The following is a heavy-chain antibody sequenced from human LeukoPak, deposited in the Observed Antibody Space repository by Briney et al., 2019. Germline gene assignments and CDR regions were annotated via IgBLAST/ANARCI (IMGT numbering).Heavy chain of an antibody. Sequence: SETLSLTCTVSGGSISRYYWSWIRRPPGKGLEWIGYIDDSGNTNYNPSLKSQVTISVDKSKNQFSLKLSFVTAADTAMYYCARSDYHNSGSHTVFDAFDIWGQGTRVTVSS. CDR2: IDDSGNT. CDR1: GGSISRYY. J-gene: IGHJ3*02. V-gene: IGHV4-59*01. CDR3: ARSDYHNSGSHTVFDAFDI. D-gene: IGHD3-10*01.